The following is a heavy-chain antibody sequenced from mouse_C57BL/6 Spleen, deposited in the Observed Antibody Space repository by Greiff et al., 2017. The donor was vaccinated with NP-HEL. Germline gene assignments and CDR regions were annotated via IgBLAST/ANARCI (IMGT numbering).Heavy chain of an antibody. J-gene: IGHJ2*01. CDR1: GFNITDYY. Sequence: VQLQQSGAELVKPGASVKLSCTASGFNITDYYMHWVKQRTEQGLEWIGRIDPEDGETKYAPKCQGKDTITAETSSNKPYLQLSSLTSEDTAVYYCARDGSSYGYFDYWGQGTTLTVSS. CDR2: IDPEDGET. CDR3: ARDGSSYGYFDY. V-gene: IGHV14-2*01. D-gene: IGHD1-1*01.